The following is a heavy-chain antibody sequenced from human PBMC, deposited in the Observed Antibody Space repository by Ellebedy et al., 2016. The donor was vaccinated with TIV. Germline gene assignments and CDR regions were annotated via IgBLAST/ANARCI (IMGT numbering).Heavy chain of an antibody. CDR2: IIAIVGIT. J-gene: IGHJ5*02. D-gene: IGHD6-13*01. CDR3: ARGEAAAGTSWFDP. V-gene: IGHV1-69*04. Sequence: AASVRVSCKASGRTLSSSGFSWVRQAPGQGLEWMGRIIAIVGITIYAQKFQGRVTIIADKSTSTAYMELSSLRSQDTAVYYCARGEAAAGTSWFDPWGQGTLVTVSS. CDR1: GRTLSSSG.